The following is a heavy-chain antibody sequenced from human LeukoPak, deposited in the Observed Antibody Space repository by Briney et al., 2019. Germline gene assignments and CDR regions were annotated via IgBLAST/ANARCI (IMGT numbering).Heavy chain of an antibody. CDR3: ARDGEYCGGDCYSSFDY. CDR1: GFTFSDYW. D-gene: IGHD2-21*02. Sequence: GGSLRLSCAASGFTFSDYWMSWVRQAPGKGLEWVSSISSSSSYIYYADSVKGRFTISRDNAKNSLYLQMNSLRAEDTAVYYCARDGEYCGGDCYSSFDYWGQGTLVTVSS. CDR2: ISSSSSYI. V-gene: IGHV3-21*01. J-gene: IGHJ4*02.